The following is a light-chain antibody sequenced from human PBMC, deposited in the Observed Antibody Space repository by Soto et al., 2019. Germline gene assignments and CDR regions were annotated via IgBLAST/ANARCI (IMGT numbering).Light chain of an antibody. Sequence: DIQLTQSPSFLSASVGDRVTITCRSSQGMSSYLAWFQQKPGNAPKLLIYAASTLQTVVPSRFSGSGSGTQFTLTISSLQPEDFATYYCQLLSNYPYTFGGGTKVEIK. V-gene: IGKV1-9*01. CDR1: QGMSSY. CDR2: AAS. CDR3: QLLSNYPYT. J-gene: IGKJ4*01.